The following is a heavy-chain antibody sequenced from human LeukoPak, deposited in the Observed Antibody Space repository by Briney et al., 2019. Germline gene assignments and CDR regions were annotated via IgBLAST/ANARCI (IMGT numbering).Heavy chain of an antibody. J-gene: IGHJ4*02. V-gene: IGHV1-2*02. CDR2: INPNSGGT. CDR3: ARAVPWYYDYVWGSYRFVGIDTNYFDY. D-gene: IGHD3-16*02. Sequence: GASVKVSCKASGYTFTGYYMHWVRQAPGQGLEWMGWINPNSGGTNYAQKFQGRVTMTRDTSISTAYMELSRLRSDDTAVYYCARAVPWYYDYVWGSYRFVGIDTNYFDYWGQGTLVTVSS. CDR1: GYTFTGYY.